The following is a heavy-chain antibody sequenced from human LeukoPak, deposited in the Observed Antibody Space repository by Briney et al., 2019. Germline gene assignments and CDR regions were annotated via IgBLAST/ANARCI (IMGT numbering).Heavy chain of an antibody. CDR2: ISGSGGST. CDR3: AIDPNWGIHY. Sequence: GGSLRLSCAASGFTFSSYSMNWVRQAPGKGLEWVSAISGSGGSTYYADSVKGRFTISRDNSKNTLYLQMNSLRVEDTAIYYCAIDPNWGIHYWGQGVLVTVSS. J-gene: IGHJ4*02. V-gene: IGHV3-23*01. CDR1: GFTFSSYS. D-gene: IGHD7-27*01.